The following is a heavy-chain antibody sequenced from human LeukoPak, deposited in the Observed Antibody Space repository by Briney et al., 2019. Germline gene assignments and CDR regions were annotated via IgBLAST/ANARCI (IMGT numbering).Heavy chain of an antibody. Sequence: ASVKVSCKASGYTFTSYYMHWVRQAPGQGLEWMGIINPSGGSTSYAQKFQGRVTMTRDMSTSTVYMELSSLRSEDTAVYYRARAGRQDFFPDYWGQGTLVTVSS. V-gene: IGHV1-46*01. CDR2: INPSGGST. CDR1: GYTFTSYY. J-gene: IGHJ4*02. D-gene: IGHD2-15*01. CDR3: ARAGRQDFFPDY.